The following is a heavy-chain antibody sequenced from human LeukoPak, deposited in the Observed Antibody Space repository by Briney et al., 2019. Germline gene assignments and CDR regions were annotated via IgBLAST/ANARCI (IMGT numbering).Heavy chain of an antibody. Sequence: GGSLRLSCAASGFTFSSYEMNWVRQAPGKGLEWVSYISSSGSTIYYADSVKGRFTISRDNAKNSLYLQMNSLRAEDTAVYYCARVAPATYYYDSRGYYPPPYYFDYWGQGTLVTVSS. D-gene: IGHD3-22*01. CDR1: GFTFSSYE. CDR2: ISSSGSTI. CDR3: ARVAPATYYYDSRGYYPPPYYFDY. J-gene: IGHJ4*02. V-gene: IGHV3-48*03.